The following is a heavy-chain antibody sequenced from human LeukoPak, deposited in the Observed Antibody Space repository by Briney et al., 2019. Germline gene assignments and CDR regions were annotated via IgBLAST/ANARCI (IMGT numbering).Heavy chain of an antibody. D-gene: IGHD6-13*01. CDR3: ARSSLYSSRWFFDY. CDR2: IYHSGST. J-gene: IGHJ4*02. V-gene: IGHV4-30-4*08. CDR1: GGSISSGDYY. Sequence: PSQTLSLTCTVSGGSISSGDYYWSWIRQPPGKGLEWIGYIYHSGSTYYNPSLKSRVTLSVDTSKNQFSLKLSSVTAADTAVYYCARSSLYSSRWFFDYWGQGTLVTVSS.